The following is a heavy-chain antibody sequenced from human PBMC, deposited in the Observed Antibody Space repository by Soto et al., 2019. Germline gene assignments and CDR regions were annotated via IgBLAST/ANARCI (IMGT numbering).Heavy chain of an antibody. CDR1: GGSISSYY. Sequence: KTSETLSLTCTVSGGSISSYYWSWIRQPPGKGLEWIGYIYYSGSTNYNPSLKSRVTISVDTSKNQFSLKLSSVTAADTAVYYCARAPGLYSSSWYWFDPWGQGTLVTVSS. V-gene: IGHV4-59*01. J-gene: IGHJ5*02. CDR2: IYYSGST. CDR3: ARAPGLYSSSWYWFDP. D-gene: IGHD6-13*01.